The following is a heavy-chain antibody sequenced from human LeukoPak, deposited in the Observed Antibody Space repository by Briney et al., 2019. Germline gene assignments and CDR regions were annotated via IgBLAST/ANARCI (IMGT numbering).Heavy chain of an antibody. CDR1: GFTFSSYA. CDR2: TNGGGGST. J-gene: IGHJ4*02. V-gene: IGHV3-23*01. Sequence: GGSLRLSCAASGFTFSSYAMSWVRQTPGKGLEWVSSTNGGGGSTYYADSVKGRFTISRDNSKNTLYLQMNSLTAEDTAIYYCAKAWLKFGVLEYWGQGTLVTVSS. D-gene: IGHD5-24*01. CDR3: AKAWLKFGVLEY.